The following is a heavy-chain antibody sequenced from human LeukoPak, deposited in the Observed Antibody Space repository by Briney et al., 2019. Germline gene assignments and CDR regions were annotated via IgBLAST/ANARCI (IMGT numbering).Heavy chain of an antibody. CDR1: GFTFSSYW. Sequence: PGGSLRLSCAASGFTFSSYWMHWVRHAPGKGLVWVSRINIDGSTTSYADSVKGRFTISRDNAKNTLYLQMNSLRAEDTAVYYCAGGWRWFHYWGQGTLVTVSS. V-gene: IGHV3-74*01. D-gene: IGHD3-10*01. CDR3: AGGWRWFHY. J-gene: IGHJ4*02. CDR2: INIDGSTT.